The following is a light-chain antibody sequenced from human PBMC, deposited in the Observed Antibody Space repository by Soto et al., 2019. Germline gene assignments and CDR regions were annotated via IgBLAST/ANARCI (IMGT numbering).Light chain of an antibody. CDR2: SNN. J-gene: IGLJ2*01. V-gene: IGLV1-47*02. Sequence: QSVLTQPPSASGTPGQRVTISCSGSISNIGSNYVYWYQHLPGTAPKLLIYSNNKRPSGVPDRFSGSKSGTSASLAISGLRSEDEAEYYSAAWDDSLSGVVFGGGTKLTVL. CDR1: ISNIGSNY. CDR3: AAWDDSLSGVV.